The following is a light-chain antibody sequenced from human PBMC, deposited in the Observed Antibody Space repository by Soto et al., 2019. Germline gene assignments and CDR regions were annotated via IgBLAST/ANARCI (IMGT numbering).Light chain of an antibody. CDR2: EVT. J-gene: IGLJ1*01. CDR1: SSGVGGYNF. Sequence: QSALTQPASVSRSPGQSIAISCTGTSSGVGGYNFVSWYQQHPGEAPKLIIHEVTNRPSGVSDRFSGSKSGNTASLTISGLQADDESDYYCSSHTAYNTRDFGSGTKLTVL. CDR3: SSHTAYNTRD. V-gene: IGLV2-14*01.